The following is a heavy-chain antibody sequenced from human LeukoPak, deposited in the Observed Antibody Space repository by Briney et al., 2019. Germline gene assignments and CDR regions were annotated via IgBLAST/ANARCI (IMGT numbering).Heavy chain of an antibody. CDR1: GFTFSSYW. CDR3: AKDITGGRSSPYFDS. V-gene: IGHV3-9*01. D-gene: IGHD6-6*01. Sequence: GGSLRLFCAASGFTFSSYWMHWVRQAPGKGLEWVSGISWNGGGMGYAVSVKGRFTISRDNAKNSLYLQMNSLRDEDTALYYCAKDITGGRSSPYFDSWGQGTLVTVSS. J-gene: IGHJ4*02. CDR2: ISWNGGGM.